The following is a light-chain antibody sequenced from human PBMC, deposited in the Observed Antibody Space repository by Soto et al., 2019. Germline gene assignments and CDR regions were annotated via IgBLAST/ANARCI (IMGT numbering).Light chain of an antibody. CDR2: AAS. J-gene: IGKJ3*01. Sequence: DIQMTQSPPSLSASVGDRGTITCRASQSIKNHLNWYQQKPGRPPKLLLYAASSLRSGVPARFSGSGSGTDFTLTITSLQPEDFATYYCQQSDSPPFTFGPGTTVDFK. CDR1: QSIKNH. CDR3: QQSDSPPFT. V-gene: IGKV1-39*01.